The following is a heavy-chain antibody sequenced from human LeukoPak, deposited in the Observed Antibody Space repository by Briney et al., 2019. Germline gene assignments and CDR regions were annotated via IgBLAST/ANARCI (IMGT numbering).Heavy chain of an antibody. CDR3: ARSDGWFAFDI. D-gene: IGHD6-19*01. CDR2: IYYSGST. J-gene: IGHJ3*02. CDR1: GGSISSYY. Sequence: SETLSLTCTVSGGSISSYYWSWIRQPPGKGLEWIGYIYYSGSTNYSPSLKSRVTISVDTSKNQFSLKLSSVTAADTAVYYCARSDGWFAFDIWGQGTMVTVSS. V-gene: IGHV4-59*01.